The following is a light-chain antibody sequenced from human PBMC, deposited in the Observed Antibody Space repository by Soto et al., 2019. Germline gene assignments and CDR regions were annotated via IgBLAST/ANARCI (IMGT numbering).Light chain of an antibody. Sequence: QSALTQPASVSGSRGQSISISCTGTSSDVGGYNYVSWYQQHPGKAPKLMIYEVSNRPSGVSNRFSGYKSGNKASLTISGLKAEDEADYYCSAYTSSSTLNVFAKGNK. V-gene: IGLV2-14*01. J-gene: IGLJ1*01. CDR1: SSDVGGYNY. CDR2: EVS. CDR3: SAYTSSSTLNV.